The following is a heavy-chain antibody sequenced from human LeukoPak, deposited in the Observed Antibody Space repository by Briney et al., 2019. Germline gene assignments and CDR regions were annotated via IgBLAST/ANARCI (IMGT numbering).Heavy chain of an antibody. CDR2: MSNSGIT. V-gene: IGHV4-39*01. J-gene: IGHJ3*02. Sequence: PGGSLRLSCAASGFTFSSYEMNWIRQPPGKGLEWIGSMSNSGITYYNPSLKSRVTISVDTSKNHFSLKLSSVTAADTAAYYCARHHYYYDSSGYAFDIWGQGTMVTVSS. D-gene: IGHD3-22*01. CDR1: GFTFSSYE. CDR3: ARHHYYYDSSGYAFDI.